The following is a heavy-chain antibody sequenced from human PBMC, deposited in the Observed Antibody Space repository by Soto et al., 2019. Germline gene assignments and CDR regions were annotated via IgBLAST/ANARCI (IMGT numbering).Heavy chain of an antibody. CDR3: ARHLGITMFGAPYGMNA. D-gene: IGHD3-3*01. Sequence: SETLSLTCTVSGDSVRSYYWCWIRQPPEKGLEWIGYIYYTGSTNYNPSLKSRVTISVDTSKNQFSLKLSSVTAADTAVYYCARHLGITMFGAPYGMNAWGQGTTVTVS. J-gene: IGHJ6*02. CDR2: IYYTGST. V-gene: IGHV4-59*02. CDR1: GDSVRSYY.